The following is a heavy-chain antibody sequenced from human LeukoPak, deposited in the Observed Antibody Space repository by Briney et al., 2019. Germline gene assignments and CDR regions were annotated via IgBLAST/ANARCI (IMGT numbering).Heavy chain of an antibody. D-gene: IGHD2-21*01. CDR3: ARLFVTSRARSFDY. J-gene: IGHJ4*02. CDR1: GFTFSSYA. CDR2: ISSNGGST. Sequence: PGGPLRLSCAASGFTFSSYAMRWVRQAPGKGLEYVSAISSNGGSTYYANSVKGRFTISRDNSKNTLYLQMGSLRAEDMAVYYCARLFVTSRARSFDYWGQGTLVTVSS. V-gene: IGHV3-64*01.